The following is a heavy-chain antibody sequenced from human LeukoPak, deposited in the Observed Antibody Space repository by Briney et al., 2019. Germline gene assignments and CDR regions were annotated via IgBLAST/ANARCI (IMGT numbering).Heavy chain of an antibody. J-gene: IGHJ3*02. CDR2: IYYSGST. Sequence: PSETLSLTCTVSGGSISSYYWSWIRQPPGKGLEWIGYIYYSGSTNYNPSLKSRVTISVDTSKNQFSLKLSSVTAADTAVYYCARYYDSSGYSDINDAFDIRGQGTMVTVSS. V-gene: IGHV4-59*01. D-gene: IGHD3-22*01. CDR1: GGSISSYY. CDR3: ARYYDSSGYSDINDAFDI.